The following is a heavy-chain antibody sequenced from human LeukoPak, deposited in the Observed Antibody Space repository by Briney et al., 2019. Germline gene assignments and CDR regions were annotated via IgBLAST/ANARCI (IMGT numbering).Heavy chain of an antibody. CDR1: GFTLTSYY. V-gene: IGHV1-46*01. J-gene: IGHJ4*02. Sequence: ASVKVSCKASGFTLTSYYFFWVRLAPGQGLEWMGILNHKTGTTRYAQKFQGRVNMTRDTSTSTVYMELSSLRSEDTAIYYCVRDQRRIEVAGYYSDYWGQEPLVTVSS. D-gene: IGHD6-19*01. CDR2: LNHKTGTT. CDR3: VRDQRRIEVAGYYSDY.